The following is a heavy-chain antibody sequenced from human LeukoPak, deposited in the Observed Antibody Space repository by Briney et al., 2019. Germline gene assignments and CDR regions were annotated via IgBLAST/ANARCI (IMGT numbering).Heavy chain of an antibody. Sequence: ASVKVSCKASGYTFTSYGISWVRQAPGQGLEWMGWISAYNGNTNYAQKLQGRVTMTTDTSTSTAYMELRSLRSDDTAVYYCARARGYCSSTSCPSYYYYGMDVWGQGTTVTVSS. D-gene: IGHD2-2*01. V-gene: IGHV1-18*01. CDR2: ISAYNGNT. CDR1: GYTFTSYG. CDR3: ARARGYCSSTSCPSYYYYGMDV. J-gene: IGHJ6*02.